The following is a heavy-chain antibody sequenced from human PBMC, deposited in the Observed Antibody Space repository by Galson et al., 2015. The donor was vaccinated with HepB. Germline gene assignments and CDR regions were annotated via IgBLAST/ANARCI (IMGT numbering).Heavy chain of an antibody. CDR3: ARGSERFGELLYRYDY. D-gene: IGHD3-10*01. J-gene: IGHJ4*02. CDR2: INPSGGST. CDR1: GYTFTSYY. V-gene: IGHV1-46*04. Sequence: SVKVSCKASGYTFTSYYMHWVRQAPGQGLEWMGIINPSGGSTSYAQKLQGRVTMTRDTSTSTVYMELSSLRSEDTAVYYCARGSERFGELLYRYDYWGQGTLVTVSS.